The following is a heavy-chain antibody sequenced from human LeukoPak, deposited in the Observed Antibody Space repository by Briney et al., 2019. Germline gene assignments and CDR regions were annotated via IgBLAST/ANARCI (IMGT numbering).Heavy chain of an antibody. Sequence: ASVKVSCKASGYTFTGYYMHWVRQAPGQGLEWMGWINPNSGGTNYAQKFQGRVTMTRDTSISTAYMELSRLRSDDTAVYYCASYQGDYYYYYYMDVWGKGTSVTVSS. CDR2: INPNSGGT. CDR1: GYTFTGYY. CDR3: ASYQGDYYYYYYMDV. V-gene: IGHV1-2*02. D-gene: IGHD2-2*01. J-gene: IGHJ6*03.